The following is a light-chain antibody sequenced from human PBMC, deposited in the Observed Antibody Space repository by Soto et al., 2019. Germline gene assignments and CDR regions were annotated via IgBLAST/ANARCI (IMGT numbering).Light chain of an antibody. CDR1: QSVSSSY. CDR3: QQYDSSPRT. Sequence: ESVLTQSPGTLSLSPGERATLSCRASQSVSSSYLAWYQQKPGQAPRLLVYATSHRATGTPDRFSGGGSGTDFTLTISRLEPEDFAVYYCQQYDSSPRTFGQGTKVDIK. V-gene: IGKV3-20*01. CDR2: ATS. J-gene: IGKJ1*01.